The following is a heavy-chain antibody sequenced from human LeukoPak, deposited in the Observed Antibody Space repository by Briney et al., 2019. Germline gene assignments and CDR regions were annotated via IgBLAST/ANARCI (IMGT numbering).Heavy chain of an antibody. Sequence: TGGSLRLSCAASGXTFSSYAVSWVRQAPGKGLEWVSAISGSGGSTYYADSVKGRFTISRDNSKNTLYLQMNSLRAEDTAVYYCAKQGVVVVAALLDAFDIWGQGTMVTVSS. D-gene: IGHD2-15*01. CDR1: GXTFSSYA. V-gene: IGHV3-23*01. CDR2: ISGSGGST. CDR3: AKQGVVVVAALLDAFDI. J-gene: IGHJ3*02.